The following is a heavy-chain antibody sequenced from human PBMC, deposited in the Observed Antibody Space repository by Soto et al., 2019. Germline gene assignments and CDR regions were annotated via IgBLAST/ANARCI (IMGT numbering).Heavy chain of an antibody. CDR1: GGSISSYY. D-gene: IGHD3-3*01. CDR2: IYYSGST. J-gene: IGHJ5*02. Sequence: SETLSLTCTVSGGSISSYYWSWIRQPPGKGLEWIGYIYYSGSTNYNPSLKSRVTIPVDTSKNQFSLKLSSVTAADTAVYYCAGSFGVVITRYNWFDPWGQGTLVTVSS. CDR3: AGSFGVVITRYNWFDP. V-gene: IGHV4-59*01.